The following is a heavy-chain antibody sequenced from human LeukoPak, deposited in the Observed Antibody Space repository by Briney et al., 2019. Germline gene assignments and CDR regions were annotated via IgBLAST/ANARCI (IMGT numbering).Heavy chain of an antibody. CDR3: ARGDGDYYDSSGYLFDY. Sequence: SQTLSLTCTVSGGSISSGGYYWSWIRQHPGKGLEWIGYIYYSGSTYYNPSLKSRVTISVDTSKNQFSLKLSSVTAADTAVYYCARGDGDYYDSSGYLFDYWGQGTLVTVSS. CDR2: IYYSGST. V-gene: IGHV4-31*03. CDR1: GGSISSGGYY. J-gene: IGHJ4*02. D-gene: IGHD3-22*01.